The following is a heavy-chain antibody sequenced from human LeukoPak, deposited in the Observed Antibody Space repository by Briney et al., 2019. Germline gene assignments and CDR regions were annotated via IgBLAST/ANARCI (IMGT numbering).Heavy chain of an antibody. CDR1: GYTFTGYY. Sequence: ASVKVSCKASGYTFTGYYMHWVRQATGQGLEWMGWMNPNSGNTGYAQKFQGRVTITRNTSISTAYMELSSLRSEDTAVYYCARSGDVVPAADYYYMDVWGKGTTVTVSS. CDR2: MNPNSGNT. V-gene: IGHV1-8*03. CDR3: ARSGDVVPAADYYYMDV. J-gene: IGHJ6*03. D-gene: IGHD2-2*01.